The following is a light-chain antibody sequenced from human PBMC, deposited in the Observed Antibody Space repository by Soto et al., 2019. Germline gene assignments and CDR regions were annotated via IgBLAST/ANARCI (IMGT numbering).Light chain of an antibody. CDR1: QSVSSY. CDR2: DAS. Sequence: EIVLTQSPATLSLSPGERATLSCRASQSVSSYLAWYQQKPGQAPRLLIYDASNRATGIPARLSGSGSGTDFTLTITSLEPEDFAVYYCQHRSNWLAFGGGTKVEIK. CDR3: QHRSNWLA. V-gene: IGKV3-11*01. J-gene: IGKJ4*01.